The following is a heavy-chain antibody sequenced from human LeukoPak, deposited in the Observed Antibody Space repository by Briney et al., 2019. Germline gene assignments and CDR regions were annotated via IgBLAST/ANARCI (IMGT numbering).Heavy chain of an antibody. Sequence: PGGSLRLSCAASGFTFSSYSMNWVRQAPGKGLEWVSYISSSSSTIYYADSVKGRFTISRDNAKNSLYLQMNSLRDEDTAVYYCAKDKGRLIVGAIPFDYWGQGTLVTVSS. D-gene: IGHD1-26*01. CDR2: ISSSSSTI. CDR1: GFTFSSYS. CDR3: AKDKGRLIVGAIPFDY. J-gene: IGHJ4*02. V-gene: IGHV3-48*02.